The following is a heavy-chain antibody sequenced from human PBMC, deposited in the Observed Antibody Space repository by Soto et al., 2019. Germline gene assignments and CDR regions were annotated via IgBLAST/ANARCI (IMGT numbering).Heavy chain of an antibody. J-gene: IGHJ4*02. V-gene: IGHV3-30*18. CDR1: GFTFSSYG. D-gene: IGHD6-19*01. Sequence: QVQLVESGGGVVQPGRSLRLSCAASGFTFSSYGMHWVRQAPGKGLEWVAVISYDGSNKYYADSVKGRFTISRDNSKNTLYLQMNSLRADDTAVYYCAKDHSIAVAPFDYWGQGTLVTVSS. CDR3: AKDHSIAVAPFDY. CDR2: ISYDGSNK.